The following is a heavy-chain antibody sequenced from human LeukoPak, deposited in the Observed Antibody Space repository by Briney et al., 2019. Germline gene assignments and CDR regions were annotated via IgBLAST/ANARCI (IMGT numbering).Heavy chain of an antibody. V-gene: IGHV3-7*01. J-gene: IGHJ4*02. CDR2: IKQDGSEK. CDR3: ARELLVGSSDY. Sequence: GGSLRLSCAASGFTFSSYWMSWVRQDPGKGLEWVANIKQDGSEKYYVDSVKGRFTISRDNAKNSLYLQMNSLRAEDTAVYYCARELLVGSSDYWGQGTLVTVSS. CDR1: GFTFSSYW. D-gene: IGHD2-8*02.